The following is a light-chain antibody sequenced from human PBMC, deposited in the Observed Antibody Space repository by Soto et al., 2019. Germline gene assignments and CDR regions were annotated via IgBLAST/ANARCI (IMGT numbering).Light chain of an antibody. Sequence: EIVMTQSPATLSVSPGARATLSCRASQSVGSNVAWYQQKPGQAPRLLMYGASTRATGIPARFSGSGSGAEFTLTISSLQSEDFAVYYCQQYNNRPPWTFGQGTKVEIK. CDR1: QSVGSN. CDR3: QQYNNRPPWT. J-gene: IGKJ1*01. V-gene: IGKV3-15*01. CDR2: GAS.